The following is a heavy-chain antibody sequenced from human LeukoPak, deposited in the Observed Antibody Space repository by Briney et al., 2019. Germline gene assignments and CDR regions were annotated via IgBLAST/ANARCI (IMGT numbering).Heavy chain of an antibody. Sequence: GGSLRLSCAASGFTFSSYAMSWVRQAPGKGLESDSAISGSGGSTYYADSVKGRFTISRDNSKNTLYLQMNSLRAEDTAVYYCAKVATYYYGSGSPHDAFDIWGQGTMVTVSS. CDR3: AKVATYYYGSGSPHDAFDI. D-gene: IGHD3-10*01. CDR2: ISGSGGST. V-gene: IGHV3-23*01. J-gene: IGHJ3*02. CDR1: GFTFSSYA.